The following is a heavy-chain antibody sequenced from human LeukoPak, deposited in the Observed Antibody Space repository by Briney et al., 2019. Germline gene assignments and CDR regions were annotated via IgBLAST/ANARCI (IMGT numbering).Heavy chain of an antibody. CDR2: INHSGST. J-gene: IGHJ3*02. CDR1: GGSISSYY. D-gene: IGHD1-26*01. V-gene: IGHV4-34*01. CDR3: ARPSRIVGATQSFDI. Sequence: SETLSLTCTVSGGSISSYYWSWIRQPPGKGLEWIGEINHSGSTNYNPSLKSRVTISVDTSKNQFSLKLSSVTAADTAVYYCARPSRIVGATQSFDIWGQGTMVTVSS.